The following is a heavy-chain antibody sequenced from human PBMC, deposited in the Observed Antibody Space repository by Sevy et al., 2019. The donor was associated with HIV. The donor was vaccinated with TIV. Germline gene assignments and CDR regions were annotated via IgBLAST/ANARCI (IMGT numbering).Heavy chain of an antibody. J-gene: IGHJ6*02. D-gene: IGHD3-10*01. CDR1: GGSISSYY. V-gene: IGHV4-59*12. CDR3: ARRFMVRGVSGYYYYGMDV. CDR2: IYYSGST. Sequence: ETLSLTCTVSGGSISSYYWSWVRQPPGKGLEWIGYIYYSGSTNYNPSLKSRVTISVDTSKNQFSLKLSSVTAADTAVYYCARRFMVRGVSGYYYYGMDVWGQGTTVTVSS.